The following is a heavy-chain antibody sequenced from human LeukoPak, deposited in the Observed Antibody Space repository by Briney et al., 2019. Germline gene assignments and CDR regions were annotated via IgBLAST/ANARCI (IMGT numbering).Heavy chain of an antibody. CDR3: LRTTLGPAGAIDY. J-gene: IGHJ4*02. Sequence: GESLRLSCTASGFTFSSYWMHWVRQAPGKGLVWVSRINTDGRSVTYAELVKGRFTISRDNAKNTLYLQMNSLRAEDTAVYYCLRTTLGPAGAIDYWGQGTLVAVSS. CDR1: GFTFSSYW. CDR2: INTDGRSV. D-gene: IGHD2-2*01. V-gene: IGHV3-74*01.